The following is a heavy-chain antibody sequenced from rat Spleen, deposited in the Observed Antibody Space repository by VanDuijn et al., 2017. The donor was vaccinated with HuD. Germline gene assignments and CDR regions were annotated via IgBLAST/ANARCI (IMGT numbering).Heavy chain of an antibody. CDR3: TTGGYYGYTYGFAY. V-gene: IGHV5-31*01. CDR1: GFTFNKYW. D-gene: IGHD1-9*01. Sequence: EVQLVESGGGLVQPGRSLKLSCVASGFTFNKYWMTWIRQAPGKGLEWIASITNTGGTNYYPDSVEGRFTISRDNARSSLYLHMDSLRSEDTATYYCTTGGYYGYTYGFAYWGQGTLVTVSS. J-gene: IGHJ3*01. CDR2: ITNTGGTN.